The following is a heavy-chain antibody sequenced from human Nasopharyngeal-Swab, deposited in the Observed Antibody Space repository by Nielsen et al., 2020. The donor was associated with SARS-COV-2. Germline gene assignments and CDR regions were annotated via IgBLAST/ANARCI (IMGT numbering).Heavy chain of an antibody. CDR1: GFTFSSYA. CDR3: AKWAGEGYYDSSGYPFDY. D-gene: IGHD3-22*01. CDR2: ISGSGGST. Sequence: GESLKISCAASGFTFSSYAMSWVRQAPGKGLEWVSAISGSGGSTYCADSVKGRFTISRDNSKNTLYLQMNSLRAEDTAVYYCAKWAGEGYYDSSGYPFDYWGQGTLVTVSS. J-gene: IGHJ4*02. V-gene: IGHV3-23*01.